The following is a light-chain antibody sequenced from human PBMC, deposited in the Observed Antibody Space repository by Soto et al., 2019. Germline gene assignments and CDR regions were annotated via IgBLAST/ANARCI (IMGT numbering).Light chain of an antibody. CDR1: QSVSNN. CDR2: YAS. J-gene: IGKJ3*01. CDR3: QHDYN. V-gene: IGKV3-11*01. Sequence: EIVLTQSPATLSLSPGERATLSCRASQSVSNNLAWYQQKPGQAPRLLIDYASTRATGVPARFSGSESGTDFTLTISSLEPEDFAVYYCQHDYNFGPGTKVHS.